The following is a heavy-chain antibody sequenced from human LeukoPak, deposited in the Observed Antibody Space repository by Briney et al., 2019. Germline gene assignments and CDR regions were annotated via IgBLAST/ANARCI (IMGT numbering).Heavy chain of an antibody. J-gene: IGHJ4*02. Sequence: GESLKISCKASGYSFTSYWIGWVRQMPGKGLEWMGIIYPGDSDTTYSPSFQGQVTISADKSISTVYLQWSSLKASDSAMYYCARYYYDSNGYHYPDYWGQGTLVTVSS. CDR1: GYSFTSYW. CDR2: IYPGDSDT. CDR3: ARYYYDSNGYHYPDY. V-gene: IGHV5-51*01. D-gene: IGHD3-22*01.